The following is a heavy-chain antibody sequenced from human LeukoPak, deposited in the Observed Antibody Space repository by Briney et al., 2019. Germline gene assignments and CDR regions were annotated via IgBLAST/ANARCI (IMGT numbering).Heavy chain of an antibody. J-gene: IGHJ4*02. CDR2: ISTYNNNA. D-gene: IGHD1-26*01. Sequence: ASVKVSCKASGYTFTDYGFTWVRQAPGQGLEWMGWISTYNNNANYAQKFQNRVTMTTDTSTSTAYMDLTSLRPDDTAVYYCARARSDNYYQCDSWGQGTLVTVSS. V-gene: IGHV1-18*01. CDR3: ARARSDNYYQCDS. CDR1: GYTFTDYG.